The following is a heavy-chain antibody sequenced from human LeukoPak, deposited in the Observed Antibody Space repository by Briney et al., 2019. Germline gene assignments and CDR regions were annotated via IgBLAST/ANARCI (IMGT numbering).Heavy chain of an antibody. Sequence: VSVKVSCKACRYTFTSYYINGVRQATGQGLEWMGWMHPNRGNTGYAQKFQGRVTMTRNTSISTGYMELSSLRSEDTAVYYCARGLRSSGCWVSYYYYYMDVWGKGTTVTVSS. CDR1: RYTFTSYY. V-gene: IGHV1-8*01. J-gene: IGHJ6*03. CDR2: MHPNRGNT. D-gene: IGHD6-19*01. CDR3: ARGLRSSGCWVSYYYYYMDV.